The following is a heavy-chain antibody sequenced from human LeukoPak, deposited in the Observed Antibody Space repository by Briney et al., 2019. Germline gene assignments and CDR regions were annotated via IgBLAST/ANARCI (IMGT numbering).Heavy chain of an antibody. CDR2: ISAYNGNT. V-gene: IGHV1-18*01. J-gene: IGHJ4*02. D-gene: IGHD6-19*01. CDR3: ARDQWLVPGSYFDY. CDR1: GYTFTSYG. Sequence: RASVKVSCKASGYTFTSYGIIWVRQAPGQGLEWMGWISAYNGNTNYAQKLQGRVTMTTDTSTSTAYMELRSLRSDDTAVYYCARDQWLVPGSYFDYWGQGTLVTVSS.